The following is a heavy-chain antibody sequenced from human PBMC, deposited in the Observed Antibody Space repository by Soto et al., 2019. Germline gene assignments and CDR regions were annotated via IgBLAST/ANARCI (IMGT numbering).Heavy chain of an antibody. CDR2: LYYSGSDE. D-gene: IGHD6-13*01. V-gene: IGHV3-30*03. CDR1: GFTFSSYG. Sequence: PGGSLRLGFAASGFTFSSYGMHWVRQAPGKGLEWVAVLYYSGSDEYYADSVKGRFAISRDNSKNTLYLQMSSLRAEDTAVYYCARDSSSWYIEYFQHWGQGTLVTVSS. J-gene: IGHJ1*01. CDR3: ARDSSSWYIEYFQH.